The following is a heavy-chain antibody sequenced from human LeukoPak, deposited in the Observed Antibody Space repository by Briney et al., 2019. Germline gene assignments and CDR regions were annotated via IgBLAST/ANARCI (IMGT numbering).Heavy chain of an antibody. D-gene: IGHD1-26*01. J-gene: IGHJ4*02. CDR2: INPNSGGT. CDR3: ARVRGSYYFDY. Sequence: ASVKVSCKASGYTFTGYYMHWVRQAPGQGLEWMGRINPNSGGTNYAQKLQGRVTMTTDTSTSTAYMELRSLRSDDTAVYYCARVRGSYYFDYWGQGTLVTVSS. V-gene: IGHV1-2*06. CDR1: GYTFTGYY.